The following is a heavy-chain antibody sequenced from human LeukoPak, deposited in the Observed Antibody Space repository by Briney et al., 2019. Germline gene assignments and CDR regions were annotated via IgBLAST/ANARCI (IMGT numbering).Heavy chain of an antibody. CDR1: GGSISSGSYY. V-gene: IGHV4-61*02. CDR2: IYTSGST. J-gene: IGHJ5*02. Sequence: PSETLSLTCTVSGGSISSGSYYWSWIRQPAGKGLEWIGRIYTSGSTNYNPSLKSRVTISVDTSKNQFSLKLSSVTAADTAVYYCASRKYYDFWSGPGGWFDPWGQGTLVTVSS. CDR3: ASRKYYDFWSGPGGWFDP. D-gene: IGHD3-3*01.